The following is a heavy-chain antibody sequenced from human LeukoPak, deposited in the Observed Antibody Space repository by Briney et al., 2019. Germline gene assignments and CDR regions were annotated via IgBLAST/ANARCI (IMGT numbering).Heavy chain of an antibody. D-gene: IGHD2-8*01. CDR2: INHSGST. Sequence: SSETLSLTCTVSGGSISSGDYYWSWIRQPPGKGLEWIGEINHSGSTNYNPSLKSRVTISVDTSKNQFSLKLSSVTAADTAVYYCARVMNLYGMDVWGQGTTVTVSS. J-gene: IGHJ6*02. CDR3: ARVMNLYGMDV. V-gene: IGHV4-39*07. CDR1: GGSISSGDYY.